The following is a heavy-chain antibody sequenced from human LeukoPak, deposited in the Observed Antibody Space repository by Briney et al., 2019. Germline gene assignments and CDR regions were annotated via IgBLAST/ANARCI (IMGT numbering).Heavy chain of an antibody. V-gene: IGHV4-59*01. CDR1: GGSISSYY. CDR2: IYYSGST. CDR3: ARSPGSRYGMDV. D-gene: IGHD3-10*01. Sequence: PSETLSLTCTVSGGSISSYYWSWIRQPPGKGLEWIGYIYYSGSTNYNPSLKSRVTISVDTSKNQFSLKLSSVTAADTAVYYCARSPGSRYGMDVWGQGTTVTVSS. J-gene: IGHJ6*02.